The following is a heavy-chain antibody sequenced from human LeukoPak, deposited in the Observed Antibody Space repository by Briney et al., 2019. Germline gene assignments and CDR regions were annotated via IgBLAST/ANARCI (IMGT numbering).Heavy chain of an antibody. CDR1: GGSISNHY. CDR3: ARGAFSGYYSKWFDP. Sequence: PSETLSLTCSVSGGSISNHYWTWIRQTPGKGLEWIGYIDNSGNTNYNPSLKSRIIISVSTSKNEFSLKLRSVTAADTALYYCARGAFSGYYSKWFDPWGQGTLVTVSS. J-gene: IGHJ5*02. D-gene: IGHD3-22*01. CDR2: IDNSGNT. V-gene: IGHV4-59*11.